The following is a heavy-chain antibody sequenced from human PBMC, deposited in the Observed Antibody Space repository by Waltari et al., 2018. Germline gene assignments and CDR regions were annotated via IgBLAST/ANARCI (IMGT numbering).Heavy chain of an antibody. J-gene: IGHJ4*02. CDR2: SIPIFGKA. CDR3: ARSFYYYDSSGYFPFDY. CDR1: GGTFSSYA. V-gene: IGHV1-69*14. D-gene: IGHD3-22*01. Sequence: QVQLVQSGAEVKKPGSSVKVSCKASGGTFSSYAISWVRQAPGQGLEWMGGSIPIFGKASYAQKVQGRVTITADKSTSTAYMELSSLRSEDTAVYYCARSFYYYDSSGYFPFDYWGQGTLVTVSS.